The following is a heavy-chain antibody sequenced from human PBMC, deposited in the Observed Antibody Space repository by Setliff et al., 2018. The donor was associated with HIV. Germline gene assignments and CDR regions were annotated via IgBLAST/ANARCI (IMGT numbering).Heavy chain of an antibody. CDR2: IYYSGST. CDR3: ARDNSYYYGSGSYYNFPSLDY. CDR1: GGSISSHY. D-gene: IGHD3-10*01. J-gene: IGHJ4*02. V-gene: IGHV4-59*11. Sequence: SETLSLTCTVSGGSISSHYWSWIRQPPGKGLEWIGYIYYSGSTNYNPSLKSRVTISVDTSKNQFSLKLSSVTAADTAVYYCARDNSYYYGSGSYYNFPSLDYWGQGTLVTVSS.